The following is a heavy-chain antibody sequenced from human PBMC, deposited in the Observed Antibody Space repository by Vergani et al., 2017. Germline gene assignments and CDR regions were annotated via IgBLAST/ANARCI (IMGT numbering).Heavy chain of an antibody. CDR3: ARDTLTAMGDY. V-gene: IGHV3-30*03. CDR2: MSYDGRIR. Sequence: QVQLVESGGGVVQPGRSLRLSCAASRFAVSSDDIHWVRQAPGKGLKWVATMSYDGRIRYYADSVKGRLTISRDNAKNSLYLQMNSLRAEDTAVYYCARDTLTAMGDYWGQGTLVTVSS. CDR1: RFAVSSDD. J-gene: IGHJ4*02. D-gene: IGHD5-18*01.